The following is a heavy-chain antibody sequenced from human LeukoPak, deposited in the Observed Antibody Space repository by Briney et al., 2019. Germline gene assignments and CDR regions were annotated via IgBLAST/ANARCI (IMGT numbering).Heavy chain of an antibody. V-gene: IGHV6-1*01. CDR3: ARGPSYFQH. CDR1: GDSVSSNSAI. Sequence: SQTLSLTCALSGDSVSSNSAIWNWIRQSPSRGLEWLGRTYYRSKWYKYYAVSVKGRITINPDTSKNQFSLQLNSVTPEDTAVYYCARGPSYFQHWGQGTLVTVSS. CDR2: TYYRSKWYK. J-gene: IGHJ1*01.